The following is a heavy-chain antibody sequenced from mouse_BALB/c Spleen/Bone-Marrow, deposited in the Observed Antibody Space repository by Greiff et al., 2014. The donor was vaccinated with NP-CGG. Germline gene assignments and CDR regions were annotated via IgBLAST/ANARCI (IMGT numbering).Heavy chain of an antibody. CDR1: GFNIKDTY. CDR3: ARWEYYAMDY. J-gene: IGHJ4*01. V-gene: IGHV14-3*02. CDR2: IDPANGNT. D-gene: IGHD4-1*01. Sequence: VQLKQSGAELVKPGASVKLSCTASGFNIKDTYMHWVKQRPEKGLEWIGRIDPANGNTKYDPKFQGKATITADTSSNTAYLQLSSLTAEDAAVCYCARWEYYAMDYWGQGTSVTVSS.